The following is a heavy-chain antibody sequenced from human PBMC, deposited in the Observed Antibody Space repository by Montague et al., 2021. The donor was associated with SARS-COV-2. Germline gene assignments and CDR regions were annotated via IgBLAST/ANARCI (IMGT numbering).Heavy chain of an antibody. J-gene: IGHJ4*02. D-gene: IGHD1-1*01. CDR3: ARITFCTKVNCLGLLYFDS. Sequence: SETLSLTCSVSGADVSRGNYYWSWLRQPPGRGLEWIGYVFYTGNXNYNLSLKSRVTISVVTSKCFFSLDRTSVTAADTAVYYCARITFCTKVNCLGLLYFDSWGQGALVTVSS. CDR2: VFYTGNX. CDR1: GADVSRGNYY. V-gene: IGHV4-61*03.